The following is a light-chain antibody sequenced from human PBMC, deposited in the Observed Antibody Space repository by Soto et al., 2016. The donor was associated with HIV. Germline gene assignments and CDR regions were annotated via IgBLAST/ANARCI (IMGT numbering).Light chain of an antibody. J-gene: IGLJ1*01. CDR3: QVWDTNSEYNCV. V-gene: IGLV3-21*03. CDR2: DDS. Sequence: SYELTQPPSVSVAPGKTASITCGGNNIGNNKVHWYQQKPGQAPVVVVYDDSDRPSGIPERFSGSNSGDTATLTISRVEAGDEADYYCQVWDTNSEYNCVFGTGTKVTVL. CDR1: NIGNNK.